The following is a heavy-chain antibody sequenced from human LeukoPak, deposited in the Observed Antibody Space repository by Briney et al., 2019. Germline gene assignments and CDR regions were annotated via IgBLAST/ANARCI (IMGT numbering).Heavy chain of an antibody. D-gene: IGHD6-13*01. CDR2: IKQDGSEK. Sequence: PGGSLRLSCAASGFTFSSYWMSWVRQAPGKGPEWVANIKQDGSEKYYVDSVKGRFTISRDNAKNSLYLQMNSLRAEDTAVYYCARDSSSWYFCAFDIWGQGTMVTVSS. CDR1: GFTFSSYW. CDR3: ARDSSSWYFCAFDI. V-gene: IGHV3-7*01. J-gene: IGHJ3*02.